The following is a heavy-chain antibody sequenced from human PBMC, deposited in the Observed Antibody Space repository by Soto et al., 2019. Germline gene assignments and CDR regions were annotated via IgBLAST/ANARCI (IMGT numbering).Heavy chain of an antibody. CDR2: IRSKAKSYPT. D-gene: IGHD1-1*01. V-gene: IGHV3-73*01. CDR3: FRDNYFSYHGMDV. Sequence: PGWSLRLSCAGSGFAFSGSTIHWVRQASGKGLEGVDRIRSKAKSYPTAYAAAVTGKFIDPRDGSNTTSSLHRDSQKVAHTAIDDGFRDNYFSYHGMDVWGHGATVT. J-gene: IGHJ6*02. CDR1: GFAFSGST.